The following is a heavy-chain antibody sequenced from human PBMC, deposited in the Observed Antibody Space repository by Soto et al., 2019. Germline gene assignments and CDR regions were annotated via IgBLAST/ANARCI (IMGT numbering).Heavy chain of an antibody. J-gene: IGHJ6*02. CDR2: IIPIFGTP. V-gene: IGHV1-69*01. D-gene: IGHD1-26*01. Sequence: QVQLVQSGAEVKKPGSSVKVSCKASGVTFSSYAITWVRQAPGQGLEWMGGIIPIFGTPNYAQKFQGRVTITADESTSTTYMELSSLRSEDTAVYYCTRGPKWELPNLWGQGTTVTVSS. CDR3: TRGPKWELPNL. CDR1: GVTFSSYA.